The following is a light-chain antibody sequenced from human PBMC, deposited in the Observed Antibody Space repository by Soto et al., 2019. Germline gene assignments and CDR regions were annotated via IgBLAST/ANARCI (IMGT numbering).Light chain of an antibody. V-gene: IGKV1-5*03. CDR1: QSIHTW. CDR3: QQYNSYWT. Sequence: DFQVTQSPSTLSASVGDRVTITCRASQSIHTWLAWYQQKPGKAPKLLIYKASTLESGVPSRFSGSGSGTEFTLTISSLQPDDFATYYCQQYNSYWTFGQGTKVEIK. J-gene: IGKJ1*01. CDR2: KAS.